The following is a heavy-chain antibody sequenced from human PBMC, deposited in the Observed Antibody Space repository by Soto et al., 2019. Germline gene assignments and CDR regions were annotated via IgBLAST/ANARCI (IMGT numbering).Heavy chain of an antibody. Sequence: GGSLRLSCAASGFTFSSYAMHWVRQAPGKGLERVAVISYDGSNKYYADSVKGRFTISRDNSKNTLYLQMNILRAEYTAVYYCAYLPSDCYDTRSNHVVPWGQGTLVAVYS. CDR1: GFTFSSYA. V-gene: IGHV3-30-3*01. CDR2: ISYDGSNK. CDR3: AYLPSDCYDTRSNHVVP. D-gene: IGHD3-22*01. J-gene: IGHJ5*02.